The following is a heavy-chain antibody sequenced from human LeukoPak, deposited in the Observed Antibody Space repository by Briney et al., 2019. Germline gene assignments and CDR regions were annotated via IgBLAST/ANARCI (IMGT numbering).Heavy chain of an antibody. CDR1: GGSISYY. J-gene: IGHJ4*02. V-gene: IGHV4-4*07. CDR2: IYTSGST. CDR3: ARDGKYGDYVFDY. Sequence: SETLSLTCTVSGGSISYYWSWIRQPANKGLEWIGRIYTSGSTNYNPSLKSRVTMSVDTSKNQFSLKLSSVTAADTAVYYCARDGKYGDYVFDYWGQGTLVTVSS. D-gene: IGHD4-17*01.